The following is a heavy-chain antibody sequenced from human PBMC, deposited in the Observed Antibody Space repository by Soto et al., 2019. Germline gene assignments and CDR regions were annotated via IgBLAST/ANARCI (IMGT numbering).Heavy chain of an antibody. CDR3: ARHQSHSSSYVDP. Sequence: PSETLSLTCAVSGGSISSGGYSWSWIRQPPGKGLEWIGYIYYSGSTYYNPSLKSRVTISIDTSKNQFSLKLSSVTAADTAVYYCARHQSHSSSYVDPWGQGTLVTVPQ. V-gene: IGHV4-30-2*03. CDR1: GGSISSGGYS. D-gene: IGHD6-13*01. CDR2: IYYSGST. J-gene: IGHJ5*02.